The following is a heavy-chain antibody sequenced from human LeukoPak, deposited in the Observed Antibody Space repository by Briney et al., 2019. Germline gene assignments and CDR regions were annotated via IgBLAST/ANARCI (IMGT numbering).Heavy chain of an antibody. CDR3: AGRSGSFDY. CDR1: GFVFSNYW. J-gene: IGHJ4*02. D-gene: IGHD3-10*01. CDR2: IKQDGSKK. Sequence: GGSLRLSCAASGFVFSNYWMSWVRQFPGKRLEWVANIKQDGSKKNYVDSVRGRFTISRDNAKNSLYLQMDSLRVEDSAVYYCAGRSGSFDYWGQGALVTVSS. V-gene: IGHV3-7*01.